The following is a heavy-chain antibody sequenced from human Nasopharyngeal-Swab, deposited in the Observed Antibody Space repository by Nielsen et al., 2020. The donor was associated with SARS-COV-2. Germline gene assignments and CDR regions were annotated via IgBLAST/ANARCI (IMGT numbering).Heavy chain of an antibody. D-gene: IGHD6-19*01. CDR3: ATDSGWYVYDY. CDR1: GYTFTSYD. V-gene: IGHV1-8*01. Sequence: ASVKVSCKASGYTFTSYDITWVRQATGQGLEWMGWMNPNSGNTGYAQKFQGRVTMTRNTSISTAYMELSRLRSEDTAVYYCATDSGWYVYDYWGQGTLGTVSS. J-gene: IGHJ4*02. CDR2: MNPNSGNT.